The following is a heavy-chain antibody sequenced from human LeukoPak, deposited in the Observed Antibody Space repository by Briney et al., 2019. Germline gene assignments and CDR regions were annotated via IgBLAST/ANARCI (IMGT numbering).Heavy chain of an antibody. Sequence: PGGSLRLSCAPSGFSFNTYRMNWVRQAPGKGLEWLSYISSTGNSIYYADSVKGRFTISRDNAKNSLYLQMNSLRDDDTAVYYCARNYYDSGTYYTPYYYGVDVWGQGTTVTVSS. CDR3: ARNYYDSGTYYTPYYYGVDV. CDR1: GFSFNTYR. CDR2: ISSTGNSI. D-gene: IGHD3-10*01. J-gene: IGHJ6*02. V-gene: IGHV3-48*02.